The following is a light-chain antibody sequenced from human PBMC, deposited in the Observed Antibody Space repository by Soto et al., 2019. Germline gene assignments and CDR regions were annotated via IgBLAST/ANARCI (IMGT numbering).Light chain of an antibody. J-gene: IGKJ4*01. Sequence: DIQMTQSPSTLSASVGDRVTITCRARQRISRWLAWYQQKPGKAPNLLIYKASSLESGVPSRFSGSGSGTEFALTVSSLQPDDFATYYCQQYDSYPLTFGGGTKVEIK. CDR1: QRISRW. V-gene: IGKV1-5*03. CDR2: KAS. CDR3: QQYDSYPLT.